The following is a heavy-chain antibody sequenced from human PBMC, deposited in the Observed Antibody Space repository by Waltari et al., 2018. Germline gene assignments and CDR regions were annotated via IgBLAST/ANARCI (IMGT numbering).Heavy chain of an antibody. D-gene: IGHD6-13*01. CDR2: INRDGSST. J-gene: IGHJ5*02. V-gene: IGHV3-74*01. Sequence: EVQLVESGGGLVQPGGSLRLSCVASGFIFSTYWMDWVRQAPGKGLVWVSRINRDGSSTTYADSVKGQFTISRDNAKNTLYRHMSSLRAEDTAVYYGVRENIAAAGRESWGQGTLVTVAS. CDR3: VRENIAAAGRES. CDR1: GFIFSTYW.